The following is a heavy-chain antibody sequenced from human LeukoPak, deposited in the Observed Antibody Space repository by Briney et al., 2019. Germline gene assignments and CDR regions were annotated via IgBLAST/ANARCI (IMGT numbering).Heavy chain of an antibody. Sequence: PSETLSLTCAVSVGSISSGCYSWSWIRQPPGKGLEWIGYIYHSGSTYYNPSLKSRVTISVDRSKNQFSLKLSSVTAADTAVYYCARGGEGFDPWGQGTLVTVSS. D-gene: IGHD3-10*01. V-gene: IGHV4-30-2*01. CDR3: ARGGEGFDP. CDR1: VGSISSGCYS. J-gene: IGHJ5*02. CDR2: IYHSGST.